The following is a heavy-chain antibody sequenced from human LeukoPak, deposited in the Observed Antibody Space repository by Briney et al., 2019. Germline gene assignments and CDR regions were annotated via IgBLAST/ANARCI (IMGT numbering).Heavy chain of an antibody. Sequence: SETLSLTCAVYGGSFSGYYWSWIRQPPGKGLEWIGEINHSGNTNYNPSLKSRVTISVDTSKNQFSLKLSSVTAADTAVYYCARGRGVGSGKEMTRKGAFDIWGQGTMVTVSS. J-gene: IGHJ3*02. CDR1: GGSFSGYY. V-gene: IGHV4-34*01. CDR3: ARGRGVGSGKEMTRKGAFDI. CDR2: INHSGNT. D-gene: IGHD2-15*01.